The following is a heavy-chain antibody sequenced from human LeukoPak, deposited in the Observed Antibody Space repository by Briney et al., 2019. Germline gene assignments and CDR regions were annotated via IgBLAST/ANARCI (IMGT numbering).Heavy chain of an antibody. Sequence: SETLSLTCTVSGGSISSGGYYWSWIRQHPGKGLEWIGYIYYSGSTYYNPSLKSRVTISVDTSKNQFSLKLSSVTAADTAVYYCARLSSSGWYVNYWGQGTLVTVSS. CDR2: IYYSGST. D-gene: IGHD6-19*01. CDR3: ARLSSSGWYVNY. V-gene: IGHV4-31*03. CDR1: GGSISSGGYY. J-gene: IGHJ4*02.